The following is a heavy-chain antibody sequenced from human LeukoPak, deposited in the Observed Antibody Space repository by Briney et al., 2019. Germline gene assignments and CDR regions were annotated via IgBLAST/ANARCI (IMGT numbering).Heavy chain of an antibody. J-gene: IGHJ4*02. CDR2: FYHSGST. CDR3: ARDLGYCSGGRCDDS. CDR1: GGPISSSNW. D-gene: IGHD2-15*01. Sequence: SGTLSLTCAVSGGPISSSNWWSWFRRPPGKGREWIGEFYHSGSTNYYPSLKSRVTILLDKSKNQFSLKLSSVTAADTAVYYCARDLGYCSGGRCDDSWGQGTLVTVSS. V-gene: IGHV4-4*02.